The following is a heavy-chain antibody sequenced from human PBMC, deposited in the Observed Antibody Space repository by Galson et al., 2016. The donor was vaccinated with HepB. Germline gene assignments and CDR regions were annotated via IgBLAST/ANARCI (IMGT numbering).Heavy chain of an antibody. Sequence: SVKVSCKASGYTFTSYGISWVRQAPGQGLERMGWISAYNGNTKYAQKLQDRVTMTTDTSTSTAYLELRSLRSDDTAVYYCARGLDNWSDVPHFPYWGQGTLVTVSS. CDR1: GYTFTSYG. CDR2: ISAYNGNT. D-gene: IGHD1-20*01. J-gene: IGHJ4*02. CDR3: ARGLDNWSDVPHFPY. V-gene: IGHV1-18*04.